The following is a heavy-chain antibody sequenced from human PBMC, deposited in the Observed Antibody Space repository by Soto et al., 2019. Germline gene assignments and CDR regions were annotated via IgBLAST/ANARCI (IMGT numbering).Heavy chain of an antibody. CDR3: ARGATVTQFDY. CDR2: GSYSGTT. D-gene: IGHD4-17*01. V-gene: IGHV4-61*01. J-gene: IGHJ4*02. CDR1: GVSVSSGSFY. Sequence: SETLSLTCTVSGVSVSSGSFYWAWIRQPPGKGLEWIGFGSYSGTTNYKPSLKSRVTISVDTSRSQISLKVSSLTAADTAVYYCARGATVTQFDYWGRGTLVTVS.